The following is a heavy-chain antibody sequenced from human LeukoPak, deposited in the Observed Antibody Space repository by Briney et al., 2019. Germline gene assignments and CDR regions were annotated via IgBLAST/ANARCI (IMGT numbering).Heavy chain of an antibody. V-gene: IGHV3-23*01. CDR2: ISGSGGST. CDR1: GFTFSSYA. Sequence: GGSLRLSCAASGFTFSSYAMSWVRQAPGKGLEWVSSISGSGGSTFYADSVKGRFTISRDNSRDNSKNTLYLQMNSLRAEDTAIYYCAKDLSSGWNLKGSDYWGQGTLVTVSS. D-gene: IGHD6-19*01. CDR3: AKDLSSGWNLKGSDY. J-gene: IGHJ4*02.